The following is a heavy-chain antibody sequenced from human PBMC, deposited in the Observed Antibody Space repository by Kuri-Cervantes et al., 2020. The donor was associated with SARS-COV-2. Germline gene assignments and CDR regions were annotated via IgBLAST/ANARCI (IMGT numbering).Heavy chain of an antibody. CDR3: ASYSERAMDV. D-gene: IGHD6-13*01. J-gene: IGHJ6*04. V-gene: IGHV3-43D*03. CDR1: GFTFDDYA. Sequence: LSLTCAASGFTFDDYAMHWVRQAPGKGLEWVSLISWDGGSTYYADSVKGRFTISRDNAKNSLYLQMNSLRAEDTAVYYCASYSERAMDVWGKGTTVTVSS. CDR2: ISWDGGST.